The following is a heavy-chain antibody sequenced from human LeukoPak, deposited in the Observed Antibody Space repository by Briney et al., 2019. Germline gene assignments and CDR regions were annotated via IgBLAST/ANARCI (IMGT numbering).Heavy chain of an antibody. V-gene: IGHV4-39*01. D-gene: IGHD3-22*01. CDR2: IFNAGNT. CDR1: VGSISGGNYY. CDR3: ARHGRGYYYDSSGFS. Sequence: PSETLSLTCTVSVGSISGGNYYWTWIRQPPRRGLEWIGYIFNAGNTYYNPSLKSRVTMSVDTSKNQFSLKLSSVTAADTVVYYCARHGRGYYYDSSGFSWGQGTLVTVSS. J-gene: IGHJ5*02.